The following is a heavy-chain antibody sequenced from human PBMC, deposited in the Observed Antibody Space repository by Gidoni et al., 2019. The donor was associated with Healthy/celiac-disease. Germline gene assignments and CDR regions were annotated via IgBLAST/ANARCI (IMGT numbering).Heavy chain of an antibody. CDR3: ARDSSGCYDAFDI. V-gene: IGHV3-21*01. J-gene: IGHJ3*02. CDR2: ISSSSSYI. CDR1: GFSFSSYS. Sequence: VQLVESGGGLVKPGGSLRLSCAASGFSFSSYSMNWGRQAPGKGLEWVSSISSSSSYIYYADSVKGRFTISRDNATNSPYLQMNSLRAEDTAVYYCARDSSGCYDAFDIWGQGTMVTVSS. D-gene: IGHD6-19*01.